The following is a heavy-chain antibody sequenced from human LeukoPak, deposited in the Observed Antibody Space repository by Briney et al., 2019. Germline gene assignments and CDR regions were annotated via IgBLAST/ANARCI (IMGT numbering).Heavy chain of an antibody. CDR3: ARTRDNYCLYYFDY. J-gene: IGHJ4*02. Sequence: ASVKVSCNASGDTFSSYSMSWVRQAPGQGLEWMGRINPNSGSTNFAQQFQGRVTVTGDTSTSTAYMELSSLRSDDTAVYYCARTRDNYCLYYFDYWGQGTLVTVSS. V-gene: IGHV1-2*02. D-gene: IGHD5-24*01. CDR2: INPNSGST. CDR1: GDTFSSYS.